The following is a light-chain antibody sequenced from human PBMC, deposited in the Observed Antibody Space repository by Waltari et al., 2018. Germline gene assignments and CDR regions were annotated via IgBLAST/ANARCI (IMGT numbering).Light chain of an antibody. CDR2: GGS. Sequence: VLTQSPGTLSLSPGERATLSCRASQSLKRTWFVWYQQKSGQAPRLLIYGGSSRAAGIPDRFSGSGSGTDFTLTITRLEPEDSAVYYCEQYESSVMYTFGQGTKVEIK. V-gene: IGKV3-20*01. J-gene: IGKJ2*01. CDR3: EQYESSVMYT. CDR1: QSLKRTW.